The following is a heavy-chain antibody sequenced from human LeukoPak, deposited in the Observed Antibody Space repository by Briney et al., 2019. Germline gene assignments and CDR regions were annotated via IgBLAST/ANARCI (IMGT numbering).Heavy chain of an antibody. CDR1: GYTFTSYG. CDR3: AREGFDP. CDR2: VSAYNGNT. V-gene: IGHV1-18*01. J-gene: IGHJ5*02. Sequence: ASVKVSCKAPGYTFTSYGISWVRQAPRQGLERMAWVSAYNGNTNYAQKLRGTVTMTTDTSTSTAYMELRSLRSDDTPPYYTAREGFDPWGGGTLVSDS.